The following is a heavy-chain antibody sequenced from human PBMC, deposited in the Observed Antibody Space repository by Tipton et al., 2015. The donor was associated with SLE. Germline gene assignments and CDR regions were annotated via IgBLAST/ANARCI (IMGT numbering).Heavy chain of an antibody. V-gene: IGHV3-7*01. CDR3: LGSGSTSV. J-gene: IGHJ4*02. D-gene: IGHD3-3*01. CDR2: IKGDGCKR. CDR1: GFTFNNFA. Sequence: SLRLSCAASGFTFNNFAMSWVRQTPGKGLERLANIKGDGCKRYYVASVKGRFTISRDNAKNSLSLEMNTLRAEDTAVYYCLGSGSTSVWGQGTLVTVSS.